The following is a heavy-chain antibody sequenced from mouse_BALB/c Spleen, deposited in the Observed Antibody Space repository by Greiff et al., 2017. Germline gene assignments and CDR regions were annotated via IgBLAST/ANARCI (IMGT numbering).Heavy chain of an antibody. CDR2: INPYNGGT. V-gene: IGHV1-18*01. D-gene: IGHD2-4*01. J-gene: IGHJ3*01. CDR1: GYSFTGYT. CDR3: ASNYDYDAWFAY. Sequence: VHVKQSGPELVKPGASMKISCKASGYSFTGYTMNWVKQSHGKNLEWIGLINPYNGGTSYNQKFKGKATLTVDKSSSTAYMELLSLTSEDSAVYYCASNYDYDAWFAYWGQGTLVTVAA.